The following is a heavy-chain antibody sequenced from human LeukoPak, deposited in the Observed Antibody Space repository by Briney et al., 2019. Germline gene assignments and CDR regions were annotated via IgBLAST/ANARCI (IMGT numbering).Heavy chain of an antibody. V-gene: IGHV3-74*03. J-gene: IGHJ4*02. CDR3: ARDGCGAVDIDY. Sequence: PGGSLRLSCVVSGFTFSDYWMHWVRHAPGKGLVWVSRMSSDGSNIKYADSVKGRFTISRDNAKNTLYLQMNSLRAEDTAVYYCARDGCGAVDIDYWGQGTLVTVSS. CDR1: GFTFSDYW. D-gene: IGHD6-19*01. CDR2: MSSDGSNI.